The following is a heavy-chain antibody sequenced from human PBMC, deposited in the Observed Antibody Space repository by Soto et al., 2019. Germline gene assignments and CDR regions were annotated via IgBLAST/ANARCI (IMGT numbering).Heavy chain of an antibody. CDR3: ARDYYDSSGYPRIK. Sequence: GGSLRLSCAASGFTVSSNYMSWVRQAPGKGLEWVSVIYSGGSTYYADSVKGRFTISRDNSKNALYLQMNSLRAEDTAVYYCARDYYDSSGYPRIKWGQGTLVTVSS. J-gene: IGHJ4*02. D-gene: IGHD3-22*01. CDR1: GFTVSSNY. CDR2: IYSGGST. V-gene: IGHV3-53*01.